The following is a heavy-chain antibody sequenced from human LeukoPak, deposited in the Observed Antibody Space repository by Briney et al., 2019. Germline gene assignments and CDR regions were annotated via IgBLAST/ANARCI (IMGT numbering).Heavy chain of an antibody. CDR2: ISYDGSNK. CDR3: AREGLAFDY. J-gene: IGHJ4*02. D-gene: IGHD6-19*01. CDR1: GFTFSSYA. Sequence: GGSLRLSCAASGFTFSSYAMHWVRQAPGKGLEWVAVISYDGSNKYYADSVKGRFTISRDDSKNTLYLQVNSLRPEDTAVYYCAREGLAFDYWGQGTLVTVPS. V-gene: IGHV3-30-3*01.